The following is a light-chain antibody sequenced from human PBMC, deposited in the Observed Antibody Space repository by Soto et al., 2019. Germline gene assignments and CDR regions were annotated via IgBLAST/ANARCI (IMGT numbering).Light chain of an antibody. J-gene: IGKJ5*01. Sequence: EVAVTQSPATLSLSPGMRATLSCRASQHVSTNLAWYHQKPGQTARRLIYYASASATGIPDRFSGSGSGTEFSLTISSLQYEDFAANYCQQYNNWDTNTFGEGT. CDR1: QHVSTN. CDR3: QQYNNWDTNT. CDR2: YAS. V-gene: IGKV3-15*01.